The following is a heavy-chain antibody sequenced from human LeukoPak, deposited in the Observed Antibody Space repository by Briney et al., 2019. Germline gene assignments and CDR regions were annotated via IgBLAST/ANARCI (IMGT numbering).Heavy chain of an antibody. V-gene: IGHV1-18*01. J-gene: IGHJ4*02. Sequence: VASVKVSCKPSGYTFSTYYISWVRQAPGQGPEWMGWIRTDNGDTHYAQRLQGRLTLTRDTSTSTVYMDLMSLRSDDTAFYYCARGHCTSASCFWHFDYWGQGTLVTVSS. CDR3: ARGHCTSASCFWHFDY. D-gene: IGHD2-2*01. CDR2: IRTDNGDT. CDR1: GYTFSTYY.